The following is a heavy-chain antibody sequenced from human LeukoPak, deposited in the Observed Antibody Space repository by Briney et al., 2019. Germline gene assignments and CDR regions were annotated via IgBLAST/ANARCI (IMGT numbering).Heavy chain of an antibody. CDR1: GFTFSSYE. V-gene: IGHV3-48*03. Sequence: PGGSLRLSCAASGFTFSSYEMNWVRQAPGRGLEWVSYISSSGSTIKYADSVKGRFTISRDNAKNSLYLQMNSLRAEDTAVYYCSRQLLVYDSLFDPCGQGTLVTVSS. CDR3: SRQLLVYDSLFDP. D-gene: IGHD5/OR15-5a*01. J-gene: IGHJ5*02. CDR2: ISSSGSTI.